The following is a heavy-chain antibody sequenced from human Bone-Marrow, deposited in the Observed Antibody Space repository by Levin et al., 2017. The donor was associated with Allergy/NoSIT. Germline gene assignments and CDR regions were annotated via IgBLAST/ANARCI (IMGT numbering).Heavy chain of an antibody. CDR2: ITSSSSTI. Sequence: PGGSLRLSCAASGLTFSSYSMNWVRQAPGKGLEWVSYITSSSSTIFYADSVMGRFTISRDNAKNSLFLQMNSLRDEDTAVYYCASWTQGGYDILTSWGQGTLVTVSS. V-gene: IGHV3-48*02. J-gene: IGHJ4*02. CDR3: ASWTQGGYDILTS. D-gene: IGHD3-9*01. CDR1: GLTFSSYS.